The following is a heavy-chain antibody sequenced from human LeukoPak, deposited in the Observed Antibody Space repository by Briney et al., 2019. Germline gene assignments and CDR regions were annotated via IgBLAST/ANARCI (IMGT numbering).Heavy chain of an antibody. CDR3: ARDRQRLVPGYYGMDV. CDR1: GGTFSSYA. CDR2: IIPIFGTA. Sequence: SVKVSCKASGGTFSSYAISWVRQAPGQGLEWMGGIIPIFGTANYAQKFQGRVTITADESTSTAYMELSSLRSEDTAVYYCARDRQRLVPGYYGMDVWGKGTTVTVSS. D-gene: IGHD6-13*01. V-gene: IGHV1-69*01. J-gene: IGHJ6*04.